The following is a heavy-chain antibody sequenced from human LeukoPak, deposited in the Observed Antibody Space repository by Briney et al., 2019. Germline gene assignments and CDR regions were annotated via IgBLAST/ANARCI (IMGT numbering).Heavy chain of an antibody. CDR1: GGSISNYY. CDR2: ILYSGTT. D-gene: IGHD3-16*02. J-gene: IGHJ4*02. V-gene: IGHV4-59*01. CDR3: AGGAQEYYDYVWGSYRYTGSIDY. Sequence: SETLSLTCTVSGGSISNYYWSWIRQPPGKGLEWIGNILYSGTTNYSPSLKSRVTFSLDTSKNQFSLKLNSVTAADTAVYYCAGGAQEYYDYVWGSYRYTGSIDYWGQGTLVTVSS.